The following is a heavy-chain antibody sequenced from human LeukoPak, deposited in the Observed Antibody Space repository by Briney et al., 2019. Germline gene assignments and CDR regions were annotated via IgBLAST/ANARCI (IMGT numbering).Heavy chain of an antibody. CDR1: GYTFTGYY. J-gene: IGHJ4*02. CDR3: LFYCSGGSATDY. D-gene: IGHD2-15*01. Sequence: ASANVSCKASGYTFTGYYMHWVRQAPGQGLEWMGRINPNSGGTNYAQKFQGRVTMTRDTSISTAYMELSRLRSDDTAVYYCLFYCSGGSATDYWGQGTLVTVSS. CDR2: INPNSGGT. V-gene: IGHV1-2*06.